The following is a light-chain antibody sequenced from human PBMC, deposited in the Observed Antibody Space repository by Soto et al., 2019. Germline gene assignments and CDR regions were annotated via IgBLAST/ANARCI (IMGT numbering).Light chain of an antibody. V-gene: IGKV1-39*01. CDR1: QSISTF. Sequence: DIQMTQSPSSLSASLGDRVTITCRASQSISTFLNWYQQKPGKAPKLLIYAASTLQSGVPSRFSGGGSGTDLTLTIISLQPEDFATYFCQQSYTALPLFGGGTKVDIK. CDR2: AAS. CDR3: QQSYTALPL. J-gene: IGKJ4*01.